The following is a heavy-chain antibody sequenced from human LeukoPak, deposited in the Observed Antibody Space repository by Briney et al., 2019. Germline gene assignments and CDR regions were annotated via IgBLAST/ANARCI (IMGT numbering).Heavy chain of an antibody. V-gene: IGHV1-69*04. CDR3: ARDRIAAAGTPDY. Sequence: ASVKVSCKASGGTFSSYAISWVRQAPGQGLEWMGRIIPILGIANYAQKFQGRVTITADESTSTAYMELSSLRSEDTAMYYCARDRIAAAGTPDYWGQGTLVTVSS. J-gene: IGHJ4*02. D-gene: IGHD6-13*01. CDR1: GGTFSSYA. CDR2: IIPILGIA.